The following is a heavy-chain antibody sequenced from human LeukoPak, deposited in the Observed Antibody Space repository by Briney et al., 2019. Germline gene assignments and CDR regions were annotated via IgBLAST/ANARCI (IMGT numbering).Heavy chain of an antibody. CDR3: ARRMAGATTDAFDI. J-gene: IGHJ3*02. CDR2: INHCGNT. CDR1: GFSFSSGYY. Sequence: SETLSLTCAVSGFSFSSGYYWGWIRQPPGKGLEWIGTINHCGNTFYNPSPKSRVTTSVDTSKNQFSLRLSSVTAADTAVYYCARRMAGATTDAFDIWGQGTMVTVSS. D-gene: IGHD6-19*01. V-gene: IGHV4-38-2*01.